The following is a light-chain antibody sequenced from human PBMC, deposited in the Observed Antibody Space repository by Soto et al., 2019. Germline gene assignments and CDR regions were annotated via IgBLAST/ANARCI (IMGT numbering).Light chain of an antibody. CDR1: QIFGTW. J-gene: IGKJ1*01. CDR2: DVS. CDR3: KQPTGP. V-gene: IGKV1-5*01. Sequence: DSQMTQSPSTLSASVGDRVTITCRASQIFGTWLAWYQQKPGNAPKVLISDVSNLESGVPSRFSGSGSGTEFTLTISSLHPDDFSTYYCKQPTGPFGQGTKVEIK.